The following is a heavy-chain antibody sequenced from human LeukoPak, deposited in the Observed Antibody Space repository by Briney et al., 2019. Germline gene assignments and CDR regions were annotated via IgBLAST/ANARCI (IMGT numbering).Heavy chain of an antibody. J-gene: IGHJ4*02. CDR2: ISYDGSNK. V-gene: IGHV3-30*04. Sequence: PGGSLRLSCAASGFTFSSYAMHWVRQAPGKGLEWVAVISYDGSNKYYADSVKGRFTISRDNSKNTLYLQMNSLRAEDTAVYYCAKAPPRYCSSTSCYPDDYWGQGTLVTVSS. CDR3: AKAPPRYCSSTSCYPDDY. CDR1: GFTFSSYA. D-gene: IGHD2-2*01.